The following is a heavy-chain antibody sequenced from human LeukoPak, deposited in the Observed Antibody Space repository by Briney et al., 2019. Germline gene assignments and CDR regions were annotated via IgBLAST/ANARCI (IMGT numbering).Heavy chain of an antibody. CDR1: GFXFSSYT. V-gene: IGHV3-23*01. CDR2: ISGNGGTT. Sequence: PGGSLRLSCAASGFXFSSYTITWVRRAPGKGLEWVSVISGNGGTTSYADSVRGRFTISRDNSKNTLYLQMNSLRVEDTAVYYCATGLRDSGGFDYWGQGTLVTVSS. J-gene: IGHJ4*02. D-gene: IGHD2-15*01. CDR3: ATGLRDSGGFDY.